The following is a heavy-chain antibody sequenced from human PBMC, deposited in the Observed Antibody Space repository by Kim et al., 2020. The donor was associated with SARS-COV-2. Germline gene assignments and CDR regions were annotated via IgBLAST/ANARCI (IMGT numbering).Heavy chain of an antibody. CDR1: GLTFRNYG. D-gene: IGHD2-2*01. V-gene: IGHV3-30*18. J-gene: IGHJ5*02. CDR2: ISYDGSIQ. CDR3: AKGPIAVVSGGKMWLDP. Sequence: GGSLRLSCAASGLTFRNYGMHWVRQAPGKGLEWVADISYDGSIQYYGDSVAGRFTISRDNSKNTLYLQVNSLRLEDTAVYYCAKGPIAVVSGGKMWLDPWGQGTLVTVSS.